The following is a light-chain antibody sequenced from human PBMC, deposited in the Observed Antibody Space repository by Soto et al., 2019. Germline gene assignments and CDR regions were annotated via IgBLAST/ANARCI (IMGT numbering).Light chain of an antibody. CDR2: EVS. Sequence: QSALPQPASVSGSRGQSITISCTGTSSDVGGYNYVSWYQQHPGKAPKLMIYEVSNRPSGVSNRFSGSKSGNTASLTISGLQAEDEADYYCSSYTSSSTLLYVFGTGTKLTVL. J-gene: IGLJ1*01. CDR1: SSDVGGYNY. CDR3: SSYTSSSTLLYV. V-gene: IGLV2-14*01.